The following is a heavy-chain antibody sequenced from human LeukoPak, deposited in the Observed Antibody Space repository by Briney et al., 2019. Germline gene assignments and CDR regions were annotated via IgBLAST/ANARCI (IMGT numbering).Heavy chain of an antibody. D-gene: IGHD3-22*01. CDR2: IIPIFGTA. Sequence: ASVKVSCKASGGTFSSYAISWVRQAPGQGLEWMGGIIPIFGTANYAQKFQGRVTITADESTSTAYMELSSLGSEDTAVYYCARSLTPSYYYDSSGYSPLDYWGQGTLVTVSS. CDR3: ARSLTPSYYYDSSGYSPLDY. CDR1: GGTFSSYA. J-gene: IGHJ4*02. V-gene: IGHV1-69*01.